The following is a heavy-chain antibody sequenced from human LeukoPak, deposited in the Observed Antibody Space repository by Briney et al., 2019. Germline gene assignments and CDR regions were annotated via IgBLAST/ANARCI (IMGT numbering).Heavy chain of an antibody. Sequence: SETLSLTCTVSGGSISSSSYYWGWIRQPPGKGLEWIGSIYYSGSTYYNPSLKSRVTISVDTSKNQFSLKLSSVTAEDTAVYYCARRNAMDVWGQGTTVIVFS. J-gene: IGHJ6*02. CDR3: ARRNAMDV. CDR1: GGSISSSSYY. CDR2: IYYSGST. V-gene: IGHV4-39*07.